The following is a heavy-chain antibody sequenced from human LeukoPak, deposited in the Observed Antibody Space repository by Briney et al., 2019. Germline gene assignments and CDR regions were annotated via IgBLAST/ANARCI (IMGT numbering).Heavy chain of an antibody. CDR3: ARDAITMIRGLMVNWFDP. CDR1: GFRFSSQW. Sequence: PGGSLRLSCAASGFRFSSQWMSWVRQAPGKGLEWVANIKQDGSEKYYVDSVKGRFTISRDNAKNSLYLQMNSLRAEDTAVYYCARDAITMIRGLMVNWFDPWGQGTLVTVSS. V-gene: IGHV3-7*01. D-gene: IGHD3-10*01. J-gene: IGHJ5*02. CDR2: IKQDGSEK.